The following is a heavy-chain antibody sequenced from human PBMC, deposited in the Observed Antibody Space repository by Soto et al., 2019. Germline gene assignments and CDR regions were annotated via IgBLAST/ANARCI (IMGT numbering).Heavy chain of an antibody. CDR2: IYHSGST. CDR1: GYSISSGYY. D-gene: IGHD3-3*01. J-gene: IGHJ5*02. Sequence: PSETRSLTCAVSGYSISSGYYWGFVRQPPGKGLEWIGSIYHSGSTYYNPSLKSRVTISVDTSKNQFSLKLSSVTAADTAVYYCARDNPITIFGVVHSWFDPWGQGTLVTVSS. CDR3: ARDNPITIFGVVHSWFDP. V-gene: IGHV4-38-2*02.